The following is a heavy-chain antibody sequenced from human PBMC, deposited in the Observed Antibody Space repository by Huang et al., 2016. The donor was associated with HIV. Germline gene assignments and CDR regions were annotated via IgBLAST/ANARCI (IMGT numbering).Heavy chain of an antibody. V-gene: IGHV1-69*13. CDR3: ARGQLGSYGDYDVLY. D-gene: IGHD4-17*01. Sequence: QVQLVQSGAEVKTPGSSVKVSCKASGGTFSKYAISWVRQAPGQGLEWMGGIIPMLCTPNYSRKFQGRVTITADDSTSTTYVEVSSLRSEDTALYYCARGQLGSYGDYDVLYWGQGTLVTVSS. CDR2: IIPMLCTP. J-gene: IGHJ4*02. CDR1: GGTFSKYA.